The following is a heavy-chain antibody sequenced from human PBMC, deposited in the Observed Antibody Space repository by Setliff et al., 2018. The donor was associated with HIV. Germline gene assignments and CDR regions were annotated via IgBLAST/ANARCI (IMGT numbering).Heavy chain of an antibody. D-gene: IGHD1-26*01. CDR1: GFTLSVYG. CDR3: VRDPIEGYPDYFDY. CDR2: LWYDGGKK. Sequence: GGSLRLSCEVSGFTLSVYGMHWVRQAPGKGLEWVAVLWYDGGKKHYADSVKGRFTISRDNSKNTLFLQMNSLRPEDTATYYCVRDPIEGYPDYFDYWGQGTLVTVSS. V-gene: IGHV3-33*01. J-gene: IGHJ4*02.